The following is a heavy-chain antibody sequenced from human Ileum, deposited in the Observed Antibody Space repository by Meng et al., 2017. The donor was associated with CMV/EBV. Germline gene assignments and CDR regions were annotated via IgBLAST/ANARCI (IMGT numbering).Heavy chain of an antibody. CDR3: AKDLTPGVQAMDV. CDR1: GFTFISYA. D-gene: IGHD1-1*01. Sequence: GESLKISCAASGFTFISYAMHWVRQAPGKGLEYVSAISSLGGSTYYADSVKGRFTISRDNSKNTLYLQMGSLRAEDTAVYNCAKDLTPGVQAMDVWGQGTTVTVSS. CDR2: ISSLGGST. V-gene: IGHV3-64*02. J-gene: IGHJ6*02.